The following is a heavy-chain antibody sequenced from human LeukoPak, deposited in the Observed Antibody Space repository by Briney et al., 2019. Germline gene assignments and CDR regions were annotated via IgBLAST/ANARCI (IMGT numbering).Heavy chain of an antibody. D-gene: IGHD6-6*01. Sequence: GGSLRLSCAASGFTFDDYAMHWVRQAPGKGLEWVSLISGDGGSTYYADSVKGRFTISRDNSKNSLYLQMNSLRTEDTALYYCAKVIEEQLETLFDYWGQGTLATVSS. CDR3: AKVIEEQLETLFDY. CDR2: ISGDGGST. CDR1: GFTFDDYA. J-gene: IGHJ4*02. V-gene: IGHV3-43*02.